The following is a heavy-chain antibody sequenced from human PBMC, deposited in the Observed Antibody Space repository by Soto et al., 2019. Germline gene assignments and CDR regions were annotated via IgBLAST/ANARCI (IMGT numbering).Heavy chain of an antibody. Sequence: SETLSLTCTVSGGSISSSSYYWGWIRQSPGKGLEWMGSIYYSGSTYYNPSLKSRVTISVDTSKNQFSLKLSSVTAADTAVYYCARDNGTGTVYWDFDLWGRGTLVTVSS. CDR2: IYYSGST. V-gene: IGHV4-39*07. CDR1: GGSISSSSYY. D-gene: IGHD2-8*01. J-gene: IGHJ2*01. CDR3: ARDNGTGTVYWDFDL.